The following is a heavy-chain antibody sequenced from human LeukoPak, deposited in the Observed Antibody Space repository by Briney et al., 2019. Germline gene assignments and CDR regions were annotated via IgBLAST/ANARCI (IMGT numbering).Heavy chain of an antibody. CDR3: ARDCKAEEDIVVVPWWDGPYYYYGMDV. CDR2: ISYDGNAK. CDR1: GFTFSSYA. V-gene: IGHV3-30*09. D-gene: IGHD2-2*01. Sequence: PGGSLRLSCAASGFTFSSYAMHWVRQAPGKGLEWVAVISYDGNAKYYADSVKGRFAISRDNSKNTLYLQMNSLRAEDTAVYYCARDCKAEEDIVVVPWWDGPYYYYGMDVWGQGATVTVSS. J-gene: IGHJ6*02.